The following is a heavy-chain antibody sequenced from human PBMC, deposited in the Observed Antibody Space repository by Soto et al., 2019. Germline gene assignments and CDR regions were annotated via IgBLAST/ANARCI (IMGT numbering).Heavy chain of an antibody. Sequence: LRLSCAATGFTFRIYEMNWVRQAPGKGLDWVSYISSSGSTMYYADSVKGRFTISRDNAKNSVYLQMNSLRVEDTAVYYCATQETGDLPYYYYYALDVWGQGTTVTVSS. CDR1: GFTFRIYE. CDR3: ATQETGDLPYYYYYALDV. CDR2: ISSSGSTM. V-gene: IGHV3-48*03. J-gene: IGHJ6*02. D-gene: IGHD7-27*01.